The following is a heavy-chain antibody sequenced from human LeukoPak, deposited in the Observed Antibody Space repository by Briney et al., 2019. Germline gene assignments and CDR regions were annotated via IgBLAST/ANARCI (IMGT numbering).Heavy chain of an antibody. J-gene: IGHJ6*03. V-gene: IGHV4-34*01. CDR3: ARGRQDVTMIVVVMTAVSYYLDV. Sequence: SETLSLTCAVYGGSFSGYYWTWIRRTPEKGLEWIGEMNPSGSTSYNPSLKSRVTISVDTSKNQFSLKLSSVTAADTAVYYCARGRQDVTMIVVVMTAVSYYLDVWGKGTTVTVS. CDR1: GGSFSGYY. D-gene: IGHD3-22*01. CDR2: MNPSGST.